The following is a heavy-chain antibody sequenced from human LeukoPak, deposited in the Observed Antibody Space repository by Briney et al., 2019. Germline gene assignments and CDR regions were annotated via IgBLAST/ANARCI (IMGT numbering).Heavy chain of an antibody. CDR3: ARAYSYGAGSYDY. CDR1: GGSFSGYY. Sequence: PSETLSLTCAVYGGSFSGYYWSWIRQPPGKGLEWIGEINHSGSTNYNPSLKSRVSISVDTSKNQFSLKLSSVTAADTAMYYCARAYSYGAGSYDYWGQGTLVTVSS. CDR2: INHSGST. J-gene: IGHJ4*02. D-gene: IGHD3-10*01. V-gene: IGHV4-34*01.